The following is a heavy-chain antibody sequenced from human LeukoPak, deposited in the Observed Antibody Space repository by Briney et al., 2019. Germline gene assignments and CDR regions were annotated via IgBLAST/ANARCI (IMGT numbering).Heavy chain of an antibody. D-gene: IGHD4/OR15-4a*01. Sequence: ASVKVSCKASGYTFTGYYMHWVRQAPGQGLEWMGRINPNSGGTNYAQKFQGRVTMTRDTSISTAYMELSRLRSDDTAVYYCARAQTMVAYPFLYWGQGTLVTVSS. V-gene: IGHV1-2*06. CDR1: GYTFTGYY. J-gene: IGHJ4*02. CDR3: ARAQTMVAYPFLY. CDR2: INPNSGGT.